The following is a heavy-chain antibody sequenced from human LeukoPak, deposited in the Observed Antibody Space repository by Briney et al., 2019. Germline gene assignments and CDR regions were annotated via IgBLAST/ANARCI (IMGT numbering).Heavy chain of an antibody. CDR1: GGSISSSSYY. V-gene: IGHV4-39*07. Sequence: SETLSLTCTVSGGSISSSSYYWGWIRQPPGKGLEWIGSIYYSGSSYYSPSLKSRVTVSADTSKNQFSLKLSSVTAADTAVYYCARESYSHGLWYFDYWGQGTLVTVSS. CDR3: ARESYSHGLWYFDY. D-gene: IGHD5-18*01. J-gene: IGHJ4*02. CDR2: IYYSGSS.